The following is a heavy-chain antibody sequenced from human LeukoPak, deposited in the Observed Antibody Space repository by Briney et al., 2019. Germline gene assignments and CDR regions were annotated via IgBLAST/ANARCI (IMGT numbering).Heavy chain of an antibody. CDR1: GGSISSGSHH. D-gene: IGHD5-12*01. CDR3: ARHDGRGGATMGALDS. J-gene: IGHJ4*02. Sequence: PSETLSLTCTVSGGSISSGSHHWGWFRQSPGKGLEWIGSIHYSRTTYHNPSLNSRATISEVTSKNQFSLQLNSVTAADTAVYYCARHDGRGGATMGALDSWGQGSLVTVSS. CDR2: IHYSRTT. V-gene: IGHV4-39*01.